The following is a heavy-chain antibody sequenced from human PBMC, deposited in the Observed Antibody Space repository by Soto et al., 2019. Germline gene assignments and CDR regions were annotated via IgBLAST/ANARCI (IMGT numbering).Heavy chain of an antibody. D-gene: IGHD3-10*01. J-gene: IGHJ6*02. CDR2: IYYSGST. CDR1: GGSISSGGYY. CDR3: ARDLEVRGAFQGGYYYYGMDV. Sequence: SETLSLTCTVSGGSISSGGYYWSWIRQHPGKGLEWIGYIYYSGSTYYNPSLKSRVTISVDTSKNQFSLKLSSVTAADTAVYYCARDLEVRGAFQGGYYYYGMDVWGQGTTVTVSS. V-gene: IGHV4-31*03.